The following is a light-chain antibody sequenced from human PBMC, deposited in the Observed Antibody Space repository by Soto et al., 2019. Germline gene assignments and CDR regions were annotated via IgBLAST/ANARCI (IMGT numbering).Light chain of an antibody. CDR1: QSIASY. V-gene: IGKV1-39*01. CDR3: QKYNSVPLT. J-gene: IGKJ4*01. Sequence: DIQMTQSPSSLSASVGDRVTITCRASQSIASYLNWYQQKPEKAPNLLIYAASRLQSGVPSTFSGSGSGTDFTLTISSLQPEDVATYYCQKYNSVPLTFGGGTKVDI. CDR2: AAS.